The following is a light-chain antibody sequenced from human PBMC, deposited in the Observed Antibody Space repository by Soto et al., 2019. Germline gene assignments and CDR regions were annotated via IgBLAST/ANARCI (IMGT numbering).Light chain of an antibody. J-gene: IGLJ3*02. CDR2: SNH. Sequence: QSVLTQPPSASGTPGQRVTISCSGSSSNIGSNTVNWYQQLPGTAPKLLIYSNHQRPSGVPDRFSGSKSGTSASLAINGLQSEDEADYYCAAWDDSLDGPVFGGGTKLTVL. CDR3: AAWDDSLDGPV. CDR1: SSNIGSNT. V-gene: IGLV1-44*01.